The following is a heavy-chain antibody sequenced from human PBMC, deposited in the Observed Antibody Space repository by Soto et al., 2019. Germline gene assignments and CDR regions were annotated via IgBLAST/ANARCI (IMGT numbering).Heavy chain of an antibody. CDR3: ARVSYDFWSGYYGWFDP. V-gene: IGHV1-18*01. CDR2: ISAYNGNT. CDR1: GYTFTSYG. Sequence: GASVKVSCKASGYTFTSYGISWVRQAPGQGLEWMGWISAYNGNTNYAQKLQGRVTMTTDTSTSTAYMELRSLRSDDTAVYYCARVSYDFWSGYYGWFDPWGQGTLVTVS. D-gene: IGHD3-3*01. J-gene: IGHJ5*02.